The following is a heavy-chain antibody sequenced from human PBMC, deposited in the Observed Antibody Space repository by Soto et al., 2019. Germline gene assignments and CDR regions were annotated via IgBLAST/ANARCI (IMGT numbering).Heavy chain of an antibody. D-gene: IGHD3-9*01. J-gene: IGHJ5*02. CDR1: GFTFSSYA. Sequence: GESLKISCAASGFTFSSYAMSWVRQAPGKGLEWVSAISGSGGSTYYADSVKGRFTISRDNSKNTLYLQMNSLRAEDTAVYYCAKCFDWLPNWFDPWGQGTLVTVSS. CDR2: ISGSGGST. CDR3: AKCFDWLPNWFDP. V-gene: IGHV3-23*01.